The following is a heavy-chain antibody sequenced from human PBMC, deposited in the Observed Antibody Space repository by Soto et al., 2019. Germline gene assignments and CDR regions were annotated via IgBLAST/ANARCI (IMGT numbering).Heavy chain of an antibody. CDR1: GGTFSSYA. V-gene: IGHV1-69*01. J-gene: IGHJ4*02. CDR3: ARDGWPMSTVTTKLAYYFDY. Sequence: QVKLVQSGAEVKKPGSSVKVSCKASGGTFSSYAISWVRQAPGQGLEWMRGIIPIFGTANYAQKFQGRVTITADESTSTAYMELSSLRSEDTAVYYCARDGWPMSTVTTKLAYYFDYWGQGTLVTVSS. D-gene: IGHD4-17*01. CDR2: IIPIFGTA.